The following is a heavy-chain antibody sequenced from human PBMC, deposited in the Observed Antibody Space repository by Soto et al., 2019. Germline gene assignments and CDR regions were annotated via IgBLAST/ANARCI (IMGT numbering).Heavy chain of an antibody. J-gene: IGHJ4*02. CDR2: INPNSGGT. CDR1: GYTFTGYY. D-gene: IGHD5-18*01. V-gene: IGHV1-2*04. CDR3: EREVDTAMAY. Sequence: GASVKVSCKASGYTFTGYYMHWVRQAPGQGLEWMGWINPNSGGTNYAQKFQGWVTMTRDTSISTAYMELSRLRYDDKAVYYCEREVDTAMAYWGQGTLVTVSS.